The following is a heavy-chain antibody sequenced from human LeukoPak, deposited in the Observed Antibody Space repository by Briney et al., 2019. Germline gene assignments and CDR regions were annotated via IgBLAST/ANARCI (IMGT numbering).Heavy chain of an antibody. CDR1: VFTFSNYW. J-gene: IGHJ4*02. CDR2: IKPDGSEK. D-gene: IGHD3-22*01. V-gene: IGHV3-7*01. Sequence: QTGGSLRLSCAASVFTFSNYWMSWVRQAPGKGLEWVANIKPDGSEKYYVDSVKGRLTISKDYAKNSLYMQIHSERAEDTGVYYYVRDRFGYSDYWGQGTLVTVSS. CDR3: VRDRFGYSDY.